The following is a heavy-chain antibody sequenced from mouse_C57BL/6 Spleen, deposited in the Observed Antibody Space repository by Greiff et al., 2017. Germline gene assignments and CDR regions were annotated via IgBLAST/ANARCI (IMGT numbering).Heavy chain of an antibody. CDR2: IDPENGDT. Sequence: VQLQQSGAELVRPGASVKLSCTASGFNIKDDYMHWVKQRPEQGLEWIGWIDPENGDTEYASKFQGKATITADTSSNTAYLQLSSLTSEDTAVYYCTTFTPSLGDRDYAMDYWGQGTSVTVSS. CDR1: GFNIKDDY. V-gene: IGHV14-4*01. D-gene: IGHD3-3*01. CDR3: TTFTPSLGDRDYAMDY. J-gene: IGHJ4*01.